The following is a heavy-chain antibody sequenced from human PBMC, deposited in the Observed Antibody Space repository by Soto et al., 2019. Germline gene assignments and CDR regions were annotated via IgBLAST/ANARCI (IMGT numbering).Heavy chain of an antibody. CDR1: GFTFSTYA. CDR3: ARDKSPYSSGWHNRHFDY. Sequence: QVQLVESGGGVVQPGRSLRLSCAASGFTFSTYAMHWVRQAPGKGLEWVAVISYDGSNKYYADSVKGRFTISGNHSKHTLYQQMNSLRAEDTAVYYCARDKSPYSSGWHNRHFDYWGQGSLLTVSS. V-gene: IGHV3-30-3*01. CDR2: ISYDGSNK. J-gene: IGHJ4*02. D-gene: IGHD6-19*01.